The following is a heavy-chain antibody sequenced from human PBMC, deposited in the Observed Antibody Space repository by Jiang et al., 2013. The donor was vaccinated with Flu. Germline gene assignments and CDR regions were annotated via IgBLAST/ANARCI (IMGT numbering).Heavy chain of an antibody. Sequence: GPGLVKPSETLSLTCTVSGGSVSSGSYYWSWIRQPPGKGLEWIGYIYYSGSTNYNPSLKSRVTISVDTSKNQFSLKLSSVTAADTAVYYCARDGDCSSTSCYLPGFDPWGQGTLVTVSS. CDR2: IYYSGST. V-gene: IGHV4-61*01. J-gene: IGHJ5*02. CDR3: ARDGDCSSTSCYLPGFDP. CDR1: GGSVSSGSYY. D-gene: IGHD2-2*01.